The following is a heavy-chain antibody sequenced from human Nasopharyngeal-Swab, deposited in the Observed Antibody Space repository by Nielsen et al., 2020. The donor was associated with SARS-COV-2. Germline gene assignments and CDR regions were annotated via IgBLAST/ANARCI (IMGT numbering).Heavy chain of an antibody. D-gene: IGHD4-17*01. Sequence: SETLSPTCTVSGGSISSYYWSWIRQPPGKGLEWIGYIYYSGSTNYNPSLKSRVTISVDTSKNQFSLKLSSVTAADTAVYYCAREGPWYYGDYYYGMDVWGQGTTVTVSS. J-gene: IGHJ6*02. CDR3: AREGPWYYGDYYYGMDV. CDR2: IYYSGST. CDR1: GGSISSYY. V-gene: IGHV4-59*01.